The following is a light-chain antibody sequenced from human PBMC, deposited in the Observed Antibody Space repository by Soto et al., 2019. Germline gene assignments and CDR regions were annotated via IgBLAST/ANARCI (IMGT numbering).Light chain of an antibody. J-gene: IGKJ3*01. V-gene: IGKV1-39*01. CDR2: AAS. CDR1: QGITSY. Sequence: DIQMTQSPSPLSASVGARVTVTCRASQGITSYLNWYQQKPGKAPKFLIHAASSLQTGVPSRFSGSGSGTDFTLTITSLQPEDFATYYCQQSFNTPFTFGPGTRVDI. CDR3: QQSFNTPFT.